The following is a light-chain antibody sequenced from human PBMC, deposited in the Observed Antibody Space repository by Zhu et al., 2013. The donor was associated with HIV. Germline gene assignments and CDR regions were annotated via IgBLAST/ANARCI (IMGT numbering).Light chain of an antibody. Sequence: AIQLTQSPSSLSASVGDRVIITCRTSQGVSTDLAWYQQRPGKRPKLLIYDVSTLEDGVPSRFSGGGSGTDFTFTISSLQPEDFGSYYCQQYSSYSVTFGGGTKVEIK. J-gene: IGKJ4*01. CDR3: QQYSSYSVT. CDR2: DVS. CDR1: QGVSTD. V-gene: IGKV1-13*02.